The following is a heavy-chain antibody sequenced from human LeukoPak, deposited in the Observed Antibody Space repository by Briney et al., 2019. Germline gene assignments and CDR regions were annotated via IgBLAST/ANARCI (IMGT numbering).Heavy chain of an antibody. J-gene: IGHJ3*02. CDR3: ARGGYDYVWGSYRYAFDI. Sequence: ASETLSLTCTVSGGSISSGDYYWSWIRQPPGKGLEWIGYIYYSGSTYYNPSLKSRVTISVDTSKNQFSLKLSSVTAADTAVYYCARGGYDYVWGSYRYAFDIRGQGTMVTVSS. CDR1: GGSISSGDYY. CDR2: IYYSGST. V-gene: IGHV4-30-4*01. D-gene: IGHD3-16*02.